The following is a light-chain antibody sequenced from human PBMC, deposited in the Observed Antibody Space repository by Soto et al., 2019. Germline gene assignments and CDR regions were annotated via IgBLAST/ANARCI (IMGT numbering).Light chain of an antibody. Sequence: DIQMTQSPSSLSASVGERVTITCRASQGISTYLNWYQQKPGKAPKLLIYAASSLESGVPSRYSGSGSGTEFTLTISNLQPDDFATYYCQQYESYSPWTFGQGTKVDIK. J-gene: IGKJ1*01. CDR2: AAS. V-gene: IGKV1-5*01. CDR1: QGISTY. CDR3: QQYESYSPWT.